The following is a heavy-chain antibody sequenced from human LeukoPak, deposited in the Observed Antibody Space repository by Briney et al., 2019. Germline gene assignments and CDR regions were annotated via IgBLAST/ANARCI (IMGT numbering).Heavy chain of an antibody. D-gene: IGHD3-22*01. Sequence: PSETLPLTCAVSGGSISSGGYSWSWIRQPPGKGLEWIGYIYHSGSTYYNPSLKSRVTISVDRSKNQFSLKLSSVTAADTAVYYCARGGFFDSSGYPFDYWGQGTLVTVSS. CDR2: IYHSGST. CDR1: GGSISSGGYS. CDR3: ARGGFFDSSGYPFDY. J-gene: IGHJ4*02. V-gene: IGHV4-30-2*01.